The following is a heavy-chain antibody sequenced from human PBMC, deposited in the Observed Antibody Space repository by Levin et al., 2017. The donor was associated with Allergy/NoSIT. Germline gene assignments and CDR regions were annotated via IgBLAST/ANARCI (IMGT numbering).Heavy chain of an antibody. CDR3: AREPGRGSPPNPLFDY. CDR1: GFTFSSYA. CDR2: ISYDGSNK. Sequence: GGSLRLSCAASGFTFSSYAMHWVRQAPGKGLEWVAVISYDGSNKYYADSVKGRFTISRDNSKNTLYLQMNSLRAEDTAVYYCAREPGRGSPPNPLFDYWGQGTLVTVSS. J-gene: IGHJ4*02. D-gene: IGHD1-26*01. V-gene: IGHV3-30-3*01.